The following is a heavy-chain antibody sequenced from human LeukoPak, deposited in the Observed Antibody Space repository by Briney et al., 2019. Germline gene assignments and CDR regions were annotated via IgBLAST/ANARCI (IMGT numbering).Heavy chain of an antibody. CDR2: IYYSGST. CDR3: ASRSSSWYSRFDP. V-gene: IGHV4-39*01. CDR1: GGSISSSSYY. J-gene: IGHJ5*02. Sequence: SETLSLTCTVSGGSISSSSYYWGWIRQPPGKGLEWIGSIYYSGSTYYNPSLKSRVTISVDTSKNQFSLKLSSVTAADTAVYYCASRSSSWYSRFDPWGERTLVTVCS. D-gene: IGHD6-13*01.